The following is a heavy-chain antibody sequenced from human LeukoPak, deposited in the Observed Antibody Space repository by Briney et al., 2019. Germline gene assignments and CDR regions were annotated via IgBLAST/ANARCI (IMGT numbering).Heavy chain of an antibody. J-gene: IGHJ4*02. V-gene: IGHV3-23*01. CDR1: GFTFSNYA. CDR3: AKEGGYASSWI. CDR2: ISVGHST. Sequence: QPGGSLRLSCVASGFTFSNYAMNWVRQAPGKGLDWVSTISVGHSTIYADSVKGRFTISRDSHKNTVHLQMNSLRVEDTAMYYCAKEGGYASSWIWGQGILVTVSS. D-gene: IGHD6-13*01.